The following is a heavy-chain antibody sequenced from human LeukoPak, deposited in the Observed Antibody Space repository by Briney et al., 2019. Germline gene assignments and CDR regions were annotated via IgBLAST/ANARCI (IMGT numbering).Heavy chain of an antibody. J-gene: IGHJ6*03. CDR1: GYTFTSYD. Sequence: ASVKVSCKASGYTFTSYDINWVRQATGQGLEWMGWMNPNSGNTGYAQKFQGRVTMTRNTSISTAYMELSGLRSEDTAVYYCARGGRRVGATTYYYYYMDVWGKGTTVTISS. CDR3: ARGGRRVGATTYYYYYMDV. CDR2: MNPNSGNT. D-gene: IGHD1-26*01. V-gene: IGHV1-8*01.